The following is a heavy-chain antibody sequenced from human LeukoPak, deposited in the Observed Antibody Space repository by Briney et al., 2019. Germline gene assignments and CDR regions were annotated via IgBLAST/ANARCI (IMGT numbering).Heavy chain of an antibody. CDR1: GFSFISYG. V-gene: IGHV3-30*18. CDR3: AKRPSDYGDYVTYFDY. CDR2: VSDDGRNK. D-gene: IGHD4-17*01. J-gene: IGHJ4*02. Sequence: GGSLRLSCAASGFSFISYGMHWVRQAPGKGLEWVGVVSDDGRNKKYADSVKGRFTISRDNSKDTLYLQMNSLRDEDTAVYYCAKRPSDYGDYVTYFDYWGQGTLVTVSS.